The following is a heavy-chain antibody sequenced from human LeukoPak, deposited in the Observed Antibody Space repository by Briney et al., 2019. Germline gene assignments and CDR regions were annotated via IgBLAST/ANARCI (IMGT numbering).Heavy chain of an antibody. Sequence: PGGSLRLSCVVSGFTFSTHGFHWVRQASGKGLEWVSVIWHDGGRKEYADSVRGRFTISRDSSNLYLQMNSLRAEDTAIYYCARDIGNSGFNLDYWGQGTPVTVSS. J-gene: IGHJ4*02. V-gene: IGHV3-33*01. CDR2: IWHDGGRK. CDR1: GFTFSTHG. CDR3: ARDIGNSGFNLDY. D-gene: IGHD5-12*01.